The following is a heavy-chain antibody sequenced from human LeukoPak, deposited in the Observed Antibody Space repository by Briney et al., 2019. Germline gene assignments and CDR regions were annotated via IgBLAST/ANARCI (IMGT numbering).Heavy chain of an antibody. V-gene: IGHV3-21*01. D-gene: IGHD6-19*01. CDR1: GFTFSSYS. CDR3: ARFYRSIAVAGSWYNWFDP. Sequence: GGSLRLSCAASGFTFSSYSMNWVRQAPGKGLEWVSSISSSSSYIYYADSVKGRFTIPRDNAKNSLYMQMNSLRAEDTAVYYCARFYRSIAVAGSWYNWFDPWGQGTLVTVSS. J-gene: IGHJ5*02. CDR2: ISSSSSYI.